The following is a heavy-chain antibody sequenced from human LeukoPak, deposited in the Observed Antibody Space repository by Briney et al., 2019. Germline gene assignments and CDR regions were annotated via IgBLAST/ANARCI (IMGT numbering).Heavy chain of an antibody. D-gene: IGHD2-2*02. V-gene: IGHV4-34*01. CDR3: ARGRGRYCSSTSCYTGPYNWFDP. Sequence: SETLSLTCSVYGGSFSGYYLSWIRQPPGKGLEWIGEINHSGSTNYNPSLKSRLTISVDTSKNQFSLKLSSVTAADTAVYYCARGRGRYCSSTSCYTGPYNWFDPWGQGTLVTVSS. CDR2: INHSGST. CDR1: GGSFSGYY. J-gene: IGHJ5*02.